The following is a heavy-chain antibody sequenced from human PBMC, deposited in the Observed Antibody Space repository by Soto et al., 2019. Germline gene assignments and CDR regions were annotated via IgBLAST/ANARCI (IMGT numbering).Heavy chain of an antibody. D-gene: IGHD4-17*01. V-gene: IGHV3-30*18. CDR1: GFIFGSYG. J-gene: IGHJ4*02. Sequence: QVQLVESGGGVVQPGRSLRLSCVASGFIFGSYGMHWVRQAPGEGLEWVAVISYDGTNKYYADSVKGRFTISRDHSKNTLWLQMNSLRAEDTAVYYCAQVPRYTVTPPDDYWGQGTLVTVSS. CDR2: ISYDGTNK. CDR3: AQVPRYTVTPPDDY.